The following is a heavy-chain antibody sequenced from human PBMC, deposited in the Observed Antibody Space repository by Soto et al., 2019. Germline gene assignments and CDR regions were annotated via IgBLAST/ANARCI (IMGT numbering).Heavy chain of an antibody. CDR1: GFTFSHYA. CDR2: MAYDGSNE. J-gene: IGHJ4*02. CDR3: AKDGSHNLAY. Sequence: QVQLVESGGGVVQPGRSLRLSCAASGFTFSHYAMHWVRQAPGKGLEWVALMAYDGSNEYYADSVKGRITISRDNSKNTLYVQMNSMRAEDKAVYYCAKDGSHNLAYWGQGTLVTVSS. V-gene: IGHV3-30*18. D-gene: IGHD1-26*01.